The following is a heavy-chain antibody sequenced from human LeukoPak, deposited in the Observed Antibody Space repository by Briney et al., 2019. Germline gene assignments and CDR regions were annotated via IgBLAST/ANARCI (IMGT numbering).Heavy chain of an antibody. D-gene: IGHD3-10*02. Sequence: GGSLRLSCAASGFKFSSYSMKWVRQAPGKGLEWVSYIISSGITIYYADSVQGRFTISRENAKNSLYRQMNSLRAEDTAVYYCAELGITMIGGVWGKGTTVTISS. J-gene: IGHJ6*04. CDR1: GFKFSSYS. CDR3: AELGITMIGGV. CDR2: IISSGITI. V-gene: IGHV3-48*04.